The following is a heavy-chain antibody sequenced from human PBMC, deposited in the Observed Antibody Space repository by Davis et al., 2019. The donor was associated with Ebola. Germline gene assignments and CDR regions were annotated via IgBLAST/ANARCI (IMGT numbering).Heavy chain of an antibody. CDR3: AKDLSGYSYGFDY. V-gene: IGHV3-30*18. CDR2: ISYDGSNK. J-gene: IGHJ4*02. Sequence: GESLKISCAASGFTFSSYGMHWVRQAPGKGLGWVAVISYDGSNKYYADSVKGRFTISRDNSKNTLYLQMNSLRAEDTAVYYCAKDLSGYSYGFDYWGQGTLVTVSS. D-gene: IGHD5-18*01. CDR1: GFTFSSYG.